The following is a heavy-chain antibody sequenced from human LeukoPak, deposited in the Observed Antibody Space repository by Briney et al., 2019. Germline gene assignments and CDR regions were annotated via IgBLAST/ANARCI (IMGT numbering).Heavy chain of an antibody. V-gene: IGHV4-39*01. J-gene: IGHJ4*02. CDR2: IYYSGST. CDR3: ARRGYDILTGYGYYFDY. D-gene: IGHD3-9*01. CDR1: GGSISSSSYY. Sequence: PSETLSLTCTVSGGSISSSSYYWGWIRQPPGKGLKWIGSIYYSGSTYYNPSLKSRVTISVDTSKNQFSLKLSSVTAADTAVYYCARRGYDILTGYGYYFDYWGQGTLVTVSS.